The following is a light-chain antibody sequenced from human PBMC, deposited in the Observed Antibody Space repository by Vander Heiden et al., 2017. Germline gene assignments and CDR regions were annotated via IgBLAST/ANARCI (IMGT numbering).Light chain of an antibody. Sequence: EVVMTQSPATLSVSPGERATLSCRASQNINQNLAWFQQKPGQTPRLLIHRASRRATGLPVRFSGSASGTEFNLTISDLQSEDFAVYYCQQYNSWPLFTFGGGTKVEI. CDR3: QQYNSWPLFT. CDR2: RAS. CDR1: QNINQN. J-gene: IGKJ4*01. V-gene: IGKV3-15*01.